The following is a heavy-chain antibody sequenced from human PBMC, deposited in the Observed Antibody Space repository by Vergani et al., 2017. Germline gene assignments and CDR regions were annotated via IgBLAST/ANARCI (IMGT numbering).Heavy chain of an antibody. V-gene: IGHV1-69*01. J-gene: IGHJ2*01. Sequence: QVQLVQSGAEVKKPGSSVKVSCKASGGTFSSSAISWVRQAPGQGLEWMGGIIPIFGTANYAQKFQGRVTITADESTSTAYMELSSLRSEDTAVYYCATTMGYCSSTSCHSYWYFDLWGRGTLVTVSS. CDR1: GGTFSSSA. D-gene: IGHD2-2*02. CDR3: ATTMGYCSSTSCHSYWYFDL. CDR2: IIPIFGTA.